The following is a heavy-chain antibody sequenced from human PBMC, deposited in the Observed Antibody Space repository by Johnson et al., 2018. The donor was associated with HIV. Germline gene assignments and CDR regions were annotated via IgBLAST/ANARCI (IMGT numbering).Heavy chain of an antibody. CDR1: GFTFSDHY. V-gene: IGHV3-30*03. J-gene: IGHJ3*02. D-gene: IGHD1-7*01. CDR2: ISYDGSNK. CDR3: VLGGYNWNYNDAFDI. Sequence: QVQLVESGGGVVRPGGSLRLSCAASGFTFSDHYMSWIRQAPGKGLEWVAVISYDGSNKYYADSVKGRFTISIDNSKNTLYLQMNSLRAEDTAVYYCVLGGYNWNYNDAFDIWGQGTMVTVSS.